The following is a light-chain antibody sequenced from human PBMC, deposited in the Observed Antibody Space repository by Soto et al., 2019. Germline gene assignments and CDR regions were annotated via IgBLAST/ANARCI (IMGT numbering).Light chain of an antibody. V-gene: IGKV1-39*01. CDR3: QQSYSTPRRWT. CDR2: AAS. CDR1: QSISSY. J-gene: IGKJ1*01. Sequence: DIQSPPSPSSLSASVVASVTITGRARQSISSYLNWYQQKPGKAPKLLIYAASSLQSGVPSRFSGSGSGTDFTLTISSLQPEDFATYYCQQSYSTPRRWTFGQGTKVDIK.